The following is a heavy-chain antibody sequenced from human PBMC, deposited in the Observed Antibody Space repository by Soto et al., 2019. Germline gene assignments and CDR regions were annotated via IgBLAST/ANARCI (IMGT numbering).Heavy chain of an antibody. Sequence: PSETLSLTCAVSGGSISSSNWWSWVRQPPGKGLEWIGEIYHSGSTNYNPSLKSRVTISVDKSKNQFSLKLSSVTAADTAVYYCASITTTVTTSPGDMDVWGQGTTVPVSS. J-gene: IGHJ6*02. V-gene: IGHV4-4*02. CDR2: IYHSGST. CDR3: ASITTTVTTSPGDMDV. D-gene: IGHD4-17*01. CDR1: GGSISSSNW.